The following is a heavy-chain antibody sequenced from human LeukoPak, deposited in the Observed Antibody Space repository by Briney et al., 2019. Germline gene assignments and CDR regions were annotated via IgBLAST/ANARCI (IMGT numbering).Heavy chain of an antibody. D-gene: IGHD2-2*01. J-gene: IGHJ3*02. V-gene: IGHV1-69*06. CDR1: GGTFSSYA. CDR3: ARDPTGYCSSTSCSDAFDI. CDR2: IIPIFGTA. Sequence: ASVKVSCKASGGTFSSYAISWVRQAPGQGLEWMGGIIPIFGTANYAQKFQGRVTITADKSTSTAYMELSSLRSEDAAVYYCARDPTGYCSSTSCSDAFDIWGQGTMVTVSS.